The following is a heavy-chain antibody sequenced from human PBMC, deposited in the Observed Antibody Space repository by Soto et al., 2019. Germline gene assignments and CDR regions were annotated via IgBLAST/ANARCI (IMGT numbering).Heavy chain of an antibody. CDR1: GGSISSSSYY. V-gene: IGHV4-39*01. D-gene: IGHD1-26*01. J-gene: IGHJ4*02. Sequence: SETLSLTCTVSGGSISSSSYYWGWIRQPPGKGLERIGNIYYSGSTYYNPSLKSRVTISVDTSKNQFSLKLSSVTAADTAVYSCASSDISRYSGSSVQIEYWGQGTLVTVSS. CDR2: IYYSGST. CDR3: ASSDISRYSGSSVQIEY.